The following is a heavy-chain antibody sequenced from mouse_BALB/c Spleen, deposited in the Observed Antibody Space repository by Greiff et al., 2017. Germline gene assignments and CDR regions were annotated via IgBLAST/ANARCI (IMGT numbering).Heavy chain of an antibody. V-gene: IGHV6-6*02. CDR1: GFTFSNYW. CDR2: IRLKSNNYAT. D-gene: IGHD2-14*01. Sequence: EVHLVESGGGLVQPGGSMKLSCVASGFTFSNYWMNWVRQSPEKGLEWVAEIRLKSNNYATHYAESVKGRFTISRDDSKSSVYLQMNNLRAEDTGIYYCTRPGVRRFAYWGQGTLVTVSA. CDR3: TRPGVRRFAY. J-gene: IGHJ3*01.